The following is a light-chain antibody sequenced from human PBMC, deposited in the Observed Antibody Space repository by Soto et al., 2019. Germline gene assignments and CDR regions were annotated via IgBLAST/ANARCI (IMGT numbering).Light chain of an antibody. J-gene: IGLJ1*01. V-gene: IGLV3-1*01. Sequence: SYELTQPPSLSVSPGQTASITCSGDKLGDKYACWYQQKPGQSPVLVIYQDSKRPSGIPERFSGSNSGNTATLTISRTQTMDEADYYCQAWDSSTAIFRTGTKVTVL. CDR2: QDS. CDR3: QAWDSSTAI. CDR1: KLGDKY.